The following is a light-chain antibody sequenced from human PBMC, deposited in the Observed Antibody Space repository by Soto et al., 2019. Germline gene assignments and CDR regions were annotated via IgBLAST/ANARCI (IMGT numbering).Light chain of an antibody. CDR2: GAS. CDR1: QSVSSSY. CDR3: QQYGSSPPRT. J-gene: IGKJ1*01. Sequence: EIVFTPCPGTLSLSPGERATLSCRASQSVSSSYLAWYQQKPGQAPRLLIYGASSRATGSPDRFSGSGSGTDFTLTISRLEPEDFAVYYCQQYGSSPPRTFGHGTKVDI. V-gene: IGKV3-20*01.